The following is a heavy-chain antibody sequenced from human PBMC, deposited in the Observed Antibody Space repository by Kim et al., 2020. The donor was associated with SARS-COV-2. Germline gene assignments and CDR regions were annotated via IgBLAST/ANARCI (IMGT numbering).Heavy chain of an antibody. D-gene: IGHD2-15*01. CDR3: ARHRWGMDV. V-gene: IGHV4-39*01. J-gene: IGHJ6*02. CDR2: TT. Sequence: TTSHHPSLKGRGTISVDTSKNHFSLKLSYVTAADTAVYYCARHRWGMDVWGQGTTVTVSS.